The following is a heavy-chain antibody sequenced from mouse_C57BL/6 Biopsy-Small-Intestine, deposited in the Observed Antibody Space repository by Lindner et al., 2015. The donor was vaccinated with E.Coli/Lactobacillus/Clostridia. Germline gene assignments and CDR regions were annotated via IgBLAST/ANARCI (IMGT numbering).Heavy chain of an antibody. CDR2: IYPGDGDT. CDR1: GYSFTGYY. Sequence: VQLQESGPELVKPGASVKISCKASGYSFTGYYMNWVKQSPEKSLEWIGQIYPGDGDTNYNGKFKGKATLTADKSSSTAYMQLSSLTSEDSAVYFCARGSNWYFDVWGTGTTVTVSS. V-gene: IGHV1-80*01. J-gene: IGHJ1*03. CDR3: ARGSNWYFDV.